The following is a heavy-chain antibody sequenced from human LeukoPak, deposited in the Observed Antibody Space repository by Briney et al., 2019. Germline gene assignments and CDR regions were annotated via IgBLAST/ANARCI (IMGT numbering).Heavy chain of an antibody. Sequence: GGSLRLSCAASGFTFSSYWMNWVRQAPGRGLEWLANIEKHGSDKYYVDSVKGRFTISRDNAKNSLSLQMDSLRAEDTAVYYCAREVPGVMVAFDLWGQGTMVTVSP. CDR3: AREVPGVMVAFDL. D-gene: IGHD2-2*01. CDR2: IEKHGSDK. J-gene: IGHJ3*01. V-gene: IGHV3-7*04. CDR1: GFTFSSYW.